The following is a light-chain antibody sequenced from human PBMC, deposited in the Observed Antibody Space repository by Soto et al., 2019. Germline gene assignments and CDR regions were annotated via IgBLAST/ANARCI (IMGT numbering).Light chain of an antibody. CDR1: SSDVGGYNY. Sequence: QSALTQRASVSGSPGQSITISCTGTSSDVGGYNYVSWYQQHPGKAPKLMIYEVSNRPSGVSNRFSGSKSGNTASLTISGLQAEDEADYYCSSYTSSNTLVVFGTGTKVTVL. CDR2: EVS. V-gene: IGLV2-14*01. J-gene: IGLJ1*01. CDR3: SSYTSSNTLVV.